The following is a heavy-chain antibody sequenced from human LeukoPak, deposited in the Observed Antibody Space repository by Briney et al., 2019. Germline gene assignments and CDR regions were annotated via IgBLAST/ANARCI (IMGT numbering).Heavy chain of an antibody. D-gene: IGHD6-19*01. CDR2: ISSSGSTI. Sequence: GGSLRLSCAASGFTFSSYEMNWVRQAPGKGLEWVSYISSSGSTIYYADSVKGRFTISRDNAKKSLYLQMNSLRAEDTAVYYCARDQQWLVHWFDPWGQGTLVTVSS. J-gene: IGHJ5*02. CDR1: GFTFSSYE. V-gene: IGHV3-48*03. CDR3: ARDQQWLVHWFDP.